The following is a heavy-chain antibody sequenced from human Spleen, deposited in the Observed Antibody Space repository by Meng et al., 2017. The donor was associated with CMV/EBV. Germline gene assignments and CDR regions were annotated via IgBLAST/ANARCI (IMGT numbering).Heavy chain of an antibody. CDR3: ARGPRSSDYYDSSGYSPFDY. CDR1: GGSISSYY. J-gene: IGHJ4*02. D-gene: IGHD3-22*01. CDR2: IYYSGST. V-gene: IGHV4-59*12. Sequence: GSLRLSCTVSGGSISSYYWSWIRQPPGKGLEWIGYIYYSGSTNYNPSLKSRFTISRDNAKNSLYLQMNSLRAEDTAVYYCARGPRSSDYYDSSGYSPFDYWGQGTLVTVSS.